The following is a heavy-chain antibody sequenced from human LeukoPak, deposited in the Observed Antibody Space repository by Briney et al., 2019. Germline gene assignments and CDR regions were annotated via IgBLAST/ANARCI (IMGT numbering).Heavy chain of an antibody. D-gene: IGHD3-22*01. J-gene: IGHJ4*02. CDR1: GYTFSDYD. V-gene: IGHV1-69*05. CDR3: ARGELGDSSGFSFFDY. CDR2: VIAIFGRV. Sequence: SVKVSCKASGYTFSDYDVNWVRQAPGQGLEWMGGVIAIFGRVKYGQKFQGRATITTDESTSTAYMELSSLTSEDTGVYYCARGELGDSSGFSFFDYWGQGTLVTVSS.